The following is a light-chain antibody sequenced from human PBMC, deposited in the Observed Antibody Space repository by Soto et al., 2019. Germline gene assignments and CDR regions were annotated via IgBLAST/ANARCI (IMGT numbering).Light chain of an antibody. J-gene: IGKJ5*01. CDR2: AAY. Sequence: DVQMTQYPSSLSASVGDRFTITCMASQGISNYLAWYQQKPGKVPKLLIYAAYTLQSGVPSRFSGSGSGTDFTLTISSLQPEDVATYYCQKYNSAPITVGPGTRLEIK. CDR3: QKYNSAPIT. CDR1: QGISNY. V-gene: IGKV1-27*01.